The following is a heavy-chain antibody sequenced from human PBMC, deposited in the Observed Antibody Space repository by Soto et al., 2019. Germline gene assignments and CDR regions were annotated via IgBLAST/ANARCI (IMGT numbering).Heavy chain of an antibody. D-gene: IGHD4-17*01. CDR2: INHSGST. J-gene: IGHJ4*02. V-gene: IGHV4-34*01. Sequence: QVQLQQWGAGLLKPSETLSLTCAVYGGSFSGDYWSWIRQPPGKGLEWIGEINHSGSTNYNPSLKSRVTISVDASKNQFSLKLTSVTAADSAVYYCAREYGDYGVIDYWGQGTLVTVSS. CDR1: GGSFSGDY. CDR3: AREYGDYGVIDY.